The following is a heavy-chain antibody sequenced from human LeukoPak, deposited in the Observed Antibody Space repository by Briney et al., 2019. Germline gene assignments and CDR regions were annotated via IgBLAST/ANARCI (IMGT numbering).Heavy chain of an antibody. CDR2: ISYDGSNK. D-gene: IGHD3-10*01. J-gene: IGHJ3*02. CDR3: AKRGGSGSYGSGGFDI. V-gene: IGHV3-30-3*01. CDR1: GLTFSSYA. Sequence: HPGGSLRLSCAASGLTFSSYAMHWVRQAPGKGLEWVAIISYDGSNKYYADSVKGRFTISRDNSKNTLFLQMNSLIAEDTAVYYCAKRGGSGSYGSGGFDIWGQGTMVTVSS.